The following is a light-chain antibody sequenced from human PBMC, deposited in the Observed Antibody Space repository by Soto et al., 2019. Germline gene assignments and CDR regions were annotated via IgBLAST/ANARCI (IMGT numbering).Light chain of an antibody. CDR2: GNS. J-gene: IGLJ3*02. V-gene: IGLV1-40*01. Sequence: QSVLTQPPSVSGAPGQRVTISCTGSSSNIGAGYDVHWYQQLPGTAPKLLIYGNSNRPSGVPDRFSGSKSGTSASLAITGLQAEDEADCYCQSYDSSLRGVFGGGTKVTVL. CDR1: SSNIGAGYD. CDR3: QSYDSSLRGV.